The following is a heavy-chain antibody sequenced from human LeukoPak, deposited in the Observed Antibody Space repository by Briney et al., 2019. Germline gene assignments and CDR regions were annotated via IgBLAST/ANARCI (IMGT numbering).Heavy chain of an antibody. V-gene: IGHV1-69*13. CDR1: GGTFSSYA. CDR3: ASRIQAPRSHLRYFDWFPPRYYFDY. CDR2: IIPIFGTA. J-gene: IGHJ4*02. Sequence: ASVKLSCKAFGGTFSSYAISWVRQAPGQGLEWMGGIIPIFGTANYAQKFQGRVTITADESTSTAYMELSSLRSEDTAVYYCASRIQAPRSHLRYFDWFPPRYYFDYWGQGTLVTVSS. D-gene: IGHD3-9*01.